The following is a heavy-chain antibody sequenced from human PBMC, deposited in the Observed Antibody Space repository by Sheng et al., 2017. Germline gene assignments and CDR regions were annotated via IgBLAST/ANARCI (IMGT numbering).Heavy chain of an antibody. CDR2: ISYDGSNK. D-gene: IGHD3-22*01. CDR1: GFTFSSYA. V-gene: IGHV3-30*04. CDR3: ARDLDYYEPNNAFDI. Sequence: QVQLVESGGGVVQPGRSLRLSCAASGFTFSSYAMHWVRQAPGKGLEWVAVISYDGSNKYYADSVKGRFTISRDNSKNTLYLQMNSLRAEDTAVYYCARDLDYYEPNNAFDIWGQGTMVTVSS. J-gene: IGHJ3*02.